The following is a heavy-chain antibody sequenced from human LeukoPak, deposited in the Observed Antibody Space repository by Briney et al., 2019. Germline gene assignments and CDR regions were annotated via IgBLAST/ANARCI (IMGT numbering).Heavy chain of an antibody. CDR3: ASLNYYGPVDAFDI. J-gene: IGHJ3*02. CDR1: GFTFDDYA. V-gene: IGHV3-9*01. D-gene: IGHD3-10*01. Sequence: PGGSLRLSCAASGFTFDDYAMHWVRQAPGKGLEWVSGISWNSGSIGYADSVKGRFTISRDNAMNSLYLQMNSLRAEDTAVYYCASLNYYGPVDAFDIWGQGTMVTVSS. CDR2: ISWNSGSI.